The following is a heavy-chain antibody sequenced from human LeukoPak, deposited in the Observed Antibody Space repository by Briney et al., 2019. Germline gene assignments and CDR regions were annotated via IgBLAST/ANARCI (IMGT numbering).Heavy chain of an antibody. V-gene: IGHV3-7*01. CDR2: IIQDGSEK. CDR1: GFSFSASW. Sequence: GGSLGLSCAASGFSFSASWMSWVRLAPGKGLGWVAIIIQDGSEKSYVDSVKGRFTISRDNAQNSLYLQMNSLRAEDTGVYYCARYSSSSRSDWGQGTLVTVSS. CDR3: ARYSSSSRSD. J-gene: IGHJ4*02. D-gene: IGHD6-6*01.